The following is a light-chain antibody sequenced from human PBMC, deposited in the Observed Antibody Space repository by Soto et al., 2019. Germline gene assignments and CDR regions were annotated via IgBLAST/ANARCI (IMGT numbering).Light chain of an antibody. J-gene: IGKJ4*01. CDR3: QQRSDWPLT. V-gene: IGKV3-11*01. CDR1: QSVSIY. Sequence: IVLTQSPATLSLSPGERATLSCRASQSVSIYLAWYQHKPGQAPRVLIYDASNRATGIPARFSGSGSGTDFTLTISSLQPEDFAVYYCQQRSDWPLTFGGGTKVEIK. CDR2: DAS.